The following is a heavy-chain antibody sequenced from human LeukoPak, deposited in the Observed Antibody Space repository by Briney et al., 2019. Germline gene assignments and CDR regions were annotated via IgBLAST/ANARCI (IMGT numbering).Heavy chain of an antibody. V-gene: IGHV1-2*02. CDR2: INPNSGGT. D-gene: IGHD4-17*01. Sequence: ASVKVSCKASGYTFTGYYLHWVRQAPGQGLEWMGWINPNSGGTNYAQKFQGRVTMTRDTSISTAYMELSRLRSDDTAVYYCARVQDYGDYPDYWGQGTLVTVSS. CDR3: ARVQDYGDYPDY. CDR1: GYTFTGYY. J-gene: IGHJ4*02.